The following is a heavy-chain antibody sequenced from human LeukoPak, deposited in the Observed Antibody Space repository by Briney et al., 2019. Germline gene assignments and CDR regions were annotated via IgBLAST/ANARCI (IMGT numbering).Heavy chain of an antibody. Sequence: SETLSLTCSVSGGSISGYYWSWIRQPPGKGLEWIAYIYYSGSTSYNPSLKSRVTISVDTSKNQFSLKLTSVTAADTAVYYCARLSRIAAAGRYDYHSLDVWGKGTTVTVSS. CDR2: IYYSGST. J-gene: IGHJ6*04. CDR3: ARLSRIAAAGRYDYHSLDV. CDR1: GGSISGYY. V-gene: IGHV4-59*01. D-gene: IGHD6-13*01.